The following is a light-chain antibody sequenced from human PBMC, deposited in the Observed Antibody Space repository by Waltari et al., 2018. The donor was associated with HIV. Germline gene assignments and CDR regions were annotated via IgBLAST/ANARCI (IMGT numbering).Light chain of an antibody. V-gene: IGKV3D-15*01. CDR2: AAS. J-gene: IGKJ5*01. CDR1: KSIVGN. Sequence: VMTPSPASLSVSPGERVILSCRASKSIVGNLDWYQENPGQAPRLLSYAASTRAAVIPARFSGSGAGTEFSLTISSLQAEDFAVYYCHRYNNWPRGTFGQGTRLEI. CDR3: HRYNNWPRGT.